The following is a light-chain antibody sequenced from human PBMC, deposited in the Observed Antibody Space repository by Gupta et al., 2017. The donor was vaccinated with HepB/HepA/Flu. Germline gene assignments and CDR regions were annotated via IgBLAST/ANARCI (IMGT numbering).Light chain of an antibody. J-gene: IGKJ1*01. CDR3: QQYGSSWT. CDR1: QSVSSSY. V-gene: IGKV3-20*01. Sequence: EIVLTQSPGTLSLSPGERATLSCRASQSVSSSYLAWYQQNPGQAPRLLIYGASSRATGIPDRFSGSGSGTDFTLTISRLEPEDFAVYYGQQYGSSWTFGQGTKVEIK. CDR2: GAS.